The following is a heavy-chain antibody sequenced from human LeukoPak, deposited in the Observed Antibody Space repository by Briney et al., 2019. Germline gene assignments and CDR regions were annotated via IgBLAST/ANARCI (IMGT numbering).Heavy chain of an antibody. CDR3: ARDSGFSGTQRGEY. J-gene: IGHJ4*02. CDR2: ISYDGSKK. V-gene: IGHV3-30*04. Sequence: PGGSLRLSCAASGFIFSNYAIHWVRQAPGKGLEWVAVISYDGSKKSYADSVKGRFTISRDNSKNTLYLQMNSLRAEDTAVYYCARDSGFSGTQRGEYWGQGTLVTVSS. D-gene: IGHD3/OR15-3a*01. CDR1: GFIFSNYA.